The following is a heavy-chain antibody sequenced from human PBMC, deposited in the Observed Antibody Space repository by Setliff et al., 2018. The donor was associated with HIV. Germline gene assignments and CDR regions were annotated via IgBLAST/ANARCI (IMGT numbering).Heavy chain of an antibody. V-gene: IGHV3-23*01. Sequence: GGSLRLSCAASGFTFSTYAMGWVRQAPGKGLEWVSTIGAVGGPTHYAESVEGRFTISRDNAKNSLYLQMNSLGAEDTAVYYCARGGANPSWFDSWGQGTLVTVSS. D-gene: IGHD3-16*01. CDR3: ARGGANPSWFDS. CDR2: IGAVGGPT. J-gene: IGHJ5*01. CDR1: GFTFSTYA.